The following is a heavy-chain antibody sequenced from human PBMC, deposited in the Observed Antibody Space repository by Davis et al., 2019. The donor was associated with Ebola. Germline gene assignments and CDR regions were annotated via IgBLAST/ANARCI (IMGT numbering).Heavy chain of an antibody. Sequence: SETPSLTCTVSGGSISSYYWSWIRQPPGKGLEWIGYIYYSGSTNYNPSLKSRVTISVDTSKNQFSLKLSSVTAADTAVYYCARGLGDMDVWGQGTTVTVSS. CDR2: IYYSGST. D-gene: IGHD3-10*01. CDR3: ARGLGDMDV. J-gene: IGHJ6*02. V-gene: IGHV4-59*01. CDR1: GGSISSYY.